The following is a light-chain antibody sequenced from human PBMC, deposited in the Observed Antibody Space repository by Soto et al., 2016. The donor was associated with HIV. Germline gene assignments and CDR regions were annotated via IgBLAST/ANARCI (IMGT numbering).Light chain of an antibody. CDR3: QQYNTYSYT. CDR1: QSISNW. Sequence: DIQMTQSPSTLSASVGDRVTITCRASQSISNWLAWYQQKPGKAPKLLIYKASNLEGGVPSRFSGSGSGTEFTLTISSLQPDDFATYYCQQYNTYSYTFGLGDQAGDQT. J-gene: IGKJ2*01. V-gene: IGKV1-5*03. CDR2: KAS.